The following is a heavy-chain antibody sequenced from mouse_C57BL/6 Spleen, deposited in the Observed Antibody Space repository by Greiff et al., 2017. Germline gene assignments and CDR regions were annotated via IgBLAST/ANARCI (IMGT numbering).Heavy chain of an antibody. V-gene: IGHV1-64*01. CDR3: ARGGYDYEGYFDY. Sequence: QVQLQQSGAELVKPGASVKLSCKASGYTFTSYWMHWVKQRPGQGLEWIGMIHPNSGSTNYNEKFKSKATLTVDKSSSTAYMQLSSLTSEDSAVYYCARGGYDYEGYFDYWGKGTTLTVSS. CDR1: GYTFTSYW. CDR2: IHPNSGST. J-gene: IGHJ2*01. D-gene: IGHD2-4*01.